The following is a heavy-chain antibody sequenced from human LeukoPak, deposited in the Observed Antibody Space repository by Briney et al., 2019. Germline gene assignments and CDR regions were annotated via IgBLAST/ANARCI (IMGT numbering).Heavy chain of an antibody. CDR2: IYYSGST. Sequence: SETLSLTCTVSGGSISSSCYYWGWMRQPPGKELEGMGNIYYSGSTYYNPSLKSRVTISVDTYKNQFSLKLSSVTAVDTAVYYCAREYRSSWYLNWFDPWGQGTLVTVSS. CDR3: AREYRSSWYLNWFDP. D-gene: IGHD6-13*01. CDR1: GGSISSSCYY. V-gene: IGHV4-39*02. J-gene: IGHJ5*02.